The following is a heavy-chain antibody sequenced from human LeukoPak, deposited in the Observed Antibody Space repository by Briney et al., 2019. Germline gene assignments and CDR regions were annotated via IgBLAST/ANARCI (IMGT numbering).Heavy chain of an antibody. V-gene: IGHV3-30*03. CDR3: ASSIDQGTFDY. D-gene: IGHD6-6*01. CDR2: ISYDGSNK. CDR1: GFTFSSYG. Sequence: PGGSLRLSCAASGFTFSSYGMHWVRQAPGKGLEWVAVISYDGSNKYYADSVKGRFTISRDNSKNTLYLQMNSLRAEDTAVYYCASSIDQGTFDYWGQGTLVTVSS. J-gene: IGHJ4*02.